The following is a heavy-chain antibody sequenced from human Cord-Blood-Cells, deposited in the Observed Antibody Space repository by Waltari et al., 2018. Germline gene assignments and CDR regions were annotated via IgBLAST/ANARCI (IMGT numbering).Heavy chain of an antibody. Sequence: QMQLVQSGPEVKKPGTSVKVSCKASGFTFTSSAVQWVRQARGQRLEWIGWIVVGSGNTNYAQKFQERVTITRDMSTSTAYMELSSLRSEDTAVYYCAAGALWQQLVQGAFDIWGQGTMVTVSS. CDR1: GFTFTSSA. CDR3: AAGALWQQLVQGAFDI. CDR2: IVVGSGNT. D-gene: IGHD6-13*01. V-gene: IGHV1-58*01. J-gene: IGHJ3*02.